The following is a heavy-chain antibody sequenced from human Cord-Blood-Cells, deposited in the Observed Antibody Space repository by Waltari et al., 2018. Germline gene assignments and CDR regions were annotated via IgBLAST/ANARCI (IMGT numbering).Heavy chain of an antibody. CDR1: GGSFSGYY. D-gene: IGHD2-2*01. J-gene: IGHJ4*02. V-gene: IGHV4-34*01. CDR3: ARGGNVVVPAAIEEIDF. Sequence: QVQLQQWGAGLLKPSEALSLTCAVYGGSFSGYYWSWIRPPPGKGLEWIGEINHRASTNYNPSSMRRVSIAVDTSKNQYSLKRSFGAAADTALYYCARGGNVVVPAAIEEIDFGGQGTLFTVSS. CDR2: INHRAST.